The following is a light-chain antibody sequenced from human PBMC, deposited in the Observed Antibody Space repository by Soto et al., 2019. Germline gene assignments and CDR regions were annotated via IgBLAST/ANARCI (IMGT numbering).Light chain of an antibody. V-gene: IGLV2-11*01. CDR3: CSYAGSYTYVV. J-gene: IGLJ2*01. CDR1: SSDVGGYNY. CDR2: DVS. Sequence: QSALTQPRSVSGSPGQSVTISCTGTSSDVGGYNYVSWYQHHQGKAPKLMIYDVSKRPSGVPDRFSGSKSGNTASLTISGLLAEDESDYYCCSYAGSYTYVVFGGGTKLTVL.